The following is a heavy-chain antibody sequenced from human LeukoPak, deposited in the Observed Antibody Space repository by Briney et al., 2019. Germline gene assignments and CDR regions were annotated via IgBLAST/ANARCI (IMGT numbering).Heavy chain of an antibody. Sequence: GGSLRLSCAASGFTFSGYTMNWVRQAPGKGLEWVSSISSSRSYIYYVDSVKGRFTISRENAKNSLYLQMNSLRAEDTAVYYCARGGRGDFDIWGQGTMVTVSS. J-gene: IGHJ3*02. CDR3: ARGGRGDFDI. D-gene: IGHD3-10*01. CDR2: ISSSRSYI. CDR1: GFTFSGYT. V-gene: IGHV3-21*01.